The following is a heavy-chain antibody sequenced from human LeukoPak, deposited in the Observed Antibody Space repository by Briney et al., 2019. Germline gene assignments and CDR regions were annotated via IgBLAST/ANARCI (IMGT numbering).Heavy chain of an antibody. V-gene: IGHV3-23*01. CDR2: ISGSGGST. CDR3: AKAMWYDSSVYYYGN. D-gene: IGHD3-22*01. CDR1: GFTFSRYA. J-gene: IGHJ4*02. Sequence: PGGSLRLSCAASGFTFSRYAMSWVRQAPGKGLEWVSAISGSGGSTYYADSVKGRFTISRDNSKNTLYLQMNSLRAEDTAVYYCAKAMWYDSSVYYYGNWGQGTLVTVSS.